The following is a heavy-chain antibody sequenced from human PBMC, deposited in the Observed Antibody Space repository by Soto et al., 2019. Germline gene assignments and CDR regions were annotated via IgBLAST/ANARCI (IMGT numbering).Heavy chain of an antibody. Sequence: PGGSLRLSCVAAGFTFAHYEMNWVRQAPGKGLEWVSYISSSSSSTFYADSVKGRFTISRDNAKNSLYLQMKRLRAEDTAVYYCTRRVIVPVSDAIQDCFAPWGQGTLVTVSS. V-gene: IGHV3-48*03. CDR1: GFTFAHYE. CDR3: TRRVIVPVSDAIQDCFAP. CDR2: ISSSSSST. D-gene: IGHD2-2*01. J-gene: IGHJ5*02.